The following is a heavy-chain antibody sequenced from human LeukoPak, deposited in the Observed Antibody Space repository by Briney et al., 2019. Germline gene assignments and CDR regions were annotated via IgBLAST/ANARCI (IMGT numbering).Heavy chain of an antibody. D-gene: IGHD3-22*01. CDR2: INHSGST. J-gene: IGHJ4*02. CDR1: GGSFSGYY. V-gene: IGHV4-34*01. CDR3: AGTYYYDSSGYYFDY. Sequence: SETLSLTCAVYGGSFSGYYWSWIRQPPGKGPEWIGEINHSGSTNYNPSLKSRVTISVDTSKNQFSLKLSSVTAADTAVYYCAGTYYYDSSGYYFDYWGQGTLVTVSS.